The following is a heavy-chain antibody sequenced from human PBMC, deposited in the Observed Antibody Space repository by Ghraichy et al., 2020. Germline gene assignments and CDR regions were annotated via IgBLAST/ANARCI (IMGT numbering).Heavy chain of an antibody. CDR3: ARGGRWELPFDY. D-gene: IGHD1-26*01. J-gene: IGHJ4*02. CDR2: INHSGST. CDR1: GGSFSGYY. Sequence: SETLSLTCAVYGGSFSGYYWSWIRQPPGKGLEWIGEINHSGSTNYNPSLKSRVTISVDTSKNQFSLKLSSVTAADTAVYYCARGGRWELPFDYWGQGTLVTVSS. V-gene: IGHV4-34*01.